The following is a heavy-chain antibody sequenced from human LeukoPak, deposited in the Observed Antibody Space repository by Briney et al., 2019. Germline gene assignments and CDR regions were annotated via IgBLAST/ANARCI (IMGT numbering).Heavy chain of an antibody. V-gene: IGHV3-48*02. CDR1: GFTFSDYS. D-gene: IGHD6-13*01. Sequence: PGGSLRLSCAASGFTFSDYSMTWVRQAPGKGLEWVSYISSSSSTLYYAGSVKGRFTISRDNAKNSLDLQMNSLRDEDTAVYYCARASYISSWYFDYWGQGTLVTVSS. CDR3: ARASYISSWYFDY. J-gene: IGHJ4*02. CDR2: ISSSSSTL.